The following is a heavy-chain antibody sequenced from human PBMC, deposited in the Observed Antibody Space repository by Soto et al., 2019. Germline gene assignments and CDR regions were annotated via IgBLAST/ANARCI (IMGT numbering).Heavy chain of an antibody. Sequence: ASVKVSCKASGYTFTSYGISWVRQAPGQGLEWMGWISAYNGNTNYTQKLQGRVTMTTDTSTSTAYMELRSLRSDDTAVYYCARCGYTLEYTYYGMDVWGQGTTVTVSS. J-gene: IGHJ6*02. CDR3: ARCGYTLEYTYYGMDV. V-gene: IGHV1-18*01. CDR1: GYTFTSYG. D-gene: IGHD5-12*01. CDR2: ISAYNGNT.